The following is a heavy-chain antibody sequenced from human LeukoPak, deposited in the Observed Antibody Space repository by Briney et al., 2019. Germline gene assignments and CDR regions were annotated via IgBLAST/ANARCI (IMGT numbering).Heavy chain of an antibody. CDR1: GFTFSSYG. CDR3: FSGACSGVSCYPPDPIRVPAMDV. J-gene: IGHJ6*02. V-gene: IGHV3-30*03. D-gene: IGHD2-15*01. Sequence: GRSLRLSCAASGFTFSSYGMHWVRQAPGKGLEWVAVISYDGSNKYYADSVKGRFTISRDNSKNTLHLQMNSLRAEDTAVYYWFSGACSGVSCYPPDPIRVPAMDVWAKGPRSPSP. CDR2: ISYDGSNK.